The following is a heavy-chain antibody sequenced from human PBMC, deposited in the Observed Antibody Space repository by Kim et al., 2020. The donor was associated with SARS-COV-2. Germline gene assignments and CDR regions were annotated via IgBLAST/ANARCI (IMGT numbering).Heavy chain of an antibody. CDR3: AKTNVLLWFGEADY. Sequence: GGSLRLSCAASGFTFSSYAMSWVRQAPGKGLEWVSAISGSGGSTYYADSVKGRFTISRDNSKNTLYLQMNSLRAEDTAVYYCAKTNVLLWFGEADYWGQGTLVTVSS. CDR2: ISGSGGST. V-gene: IGHV3-23*01. CDR1: GFTFSSYA. D-gene: IGHD3-10*01. J-gene: IGHJ4*02.